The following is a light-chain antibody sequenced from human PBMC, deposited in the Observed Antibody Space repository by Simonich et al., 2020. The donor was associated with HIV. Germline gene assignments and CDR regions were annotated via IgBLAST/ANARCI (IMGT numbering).Light chain of an antibody. CDR3: QQYNNWPLT. V-gene: IGKV3-15*01. CDR1: QSVSSN. Sequence: EIVMTQSPATLSVSPGESATLSCSASQSVSSNLAWYQQKPGQAPRLLIHGASTRATGIPARVSGSWSGTEFTLTISSLQSEDFAVYHCQQYNNWPLTFGGGTKVEIK. J-gene: IGKJ4*01. CDR2: GAS.